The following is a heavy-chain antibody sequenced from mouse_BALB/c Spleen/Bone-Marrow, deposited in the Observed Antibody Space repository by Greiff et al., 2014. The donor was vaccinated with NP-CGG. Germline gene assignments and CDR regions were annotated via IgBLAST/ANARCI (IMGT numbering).Heavy chain of an antibody. Sequence: QLQLQQSGAELVKPGASVKLSCKASGYTFTSFYMYWVKQRPGQGLEWIGGINPSNGGTNFNEKFKSKATLTLDKSSSTAYMQLSSLTSEDSAVYYCTRGSYGSSQYYFDYWGQGTTLTVSS. J-gene: IGHJ2*01. CDR1: GYTFTSFY. D-gene: IGHD1-1*01. V-gene: IGHV1S81*02. CDR2: INPSNGGT. CDR3: TRGSYGSSQYYFDY.